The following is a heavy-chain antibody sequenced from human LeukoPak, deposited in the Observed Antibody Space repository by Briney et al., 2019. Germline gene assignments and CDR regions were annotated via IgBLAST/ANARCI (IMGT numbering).Heavy chain of an antibody. D-gene: IGHD3-22*01. V-gene: IGHV1-2*02. Sequence: GASVKVSCKASGYTFTGYYMHWVRQAPGQGLEWMGWINPNSGGTNYAQKFQGRVTMTRDTSISTAYMELSRLRSDDTAVYYCARDGVGYYDSSGYYYFRHWGQGTLVTVSS. CDR1: GYTFTGYY. CDR3: ARDGVGYYDSSGYYYFRH. CDR2: INPNSGGT. J-gene: IGHJ1*01.